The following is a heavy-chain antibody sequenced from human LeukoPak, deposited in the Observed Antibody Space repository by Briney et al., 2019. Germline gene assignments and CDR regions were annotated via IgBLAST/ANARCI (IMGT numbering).Heavy chain of an antibody. CDR3: ARTYCSGGSCYSEHFDY. Sequence: PSETLSLTCTVSGGSISSSSYYWGWIRQPPGKGLEWIGSIYYSGSTYYNPSLKSRVTISVDTSKNQFSLKLSSVTAADTAVYYCARTYCSGGSCYSEHFDYWGQGTLVTVSS. CDR1: GGSISSSSYY. V-gene: IGHV4-39*07. CDR2: IYYSGST. D-gene: IGHD2-15*01. J-gene: IGHJ4*02.